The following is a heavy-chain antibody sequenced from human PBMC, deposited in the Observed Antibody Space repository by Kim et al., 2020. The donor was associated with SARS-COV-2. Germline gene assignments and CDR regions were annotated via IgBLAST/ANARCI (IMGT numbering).Heavy chain of an antibody. CDR3: ASSHNYFGAGTHYFYFGLDV. V-gene: IGHV6-1*01. D-gene: IGHD3-10*01. Sequence: SQTLSLTCAIFGDSVSSNSVAWNWIRQSPSRGFEWLGRTYYRSKWYSDYALSVKSRITINADTPKNQFSLQLNSVTPEVTAVYYCASSHNYFGAGTHYFYFGLDVWGQGTTVTVSS. CDR1: GDSVSSNSVA. CDR2: TYYRSKWYS. J-gene: IGHJ6*02.